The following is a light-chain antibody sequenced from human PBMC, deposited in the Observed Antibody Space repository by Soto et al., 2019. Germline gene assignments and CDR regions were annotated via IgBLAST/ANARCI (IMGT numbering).Light chain of an antibody. J-gene: IGKJ1*01. V-gene: IGKV3-11*01. CDR1: QTVGVR. Sequence: EIVLTQSPATLSSSPVEISTLSRRASQTVGVRLAWYQHKPGQAPRLIIYEASNRAAGIPARFSGSGSGTDFTLTITSLEPEDFAFYYCHQRQRWPRTFGQGTKVDIK. CDR3: HQRQRWPRT. CDR2: EAS.